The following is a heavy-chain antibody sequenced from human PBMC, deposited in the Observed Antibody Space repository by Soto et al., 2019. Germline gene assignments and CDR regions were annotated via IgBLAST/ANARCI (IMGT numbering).Heavy chain of an antibody. D-gene: IGHD3-10*01. Sequence: QVQLVQSGAEVKKPGASVKVSCKASGYTFTNYAMHWVRQAPGQRLEWMGWINAAIGNTKYSQKFQGSVTITRDTSXXTAYTELRSLRSEDTAVYYCARRNVYGSGSYSFDYWGQGTLVTVSS. J-gene: IGHJ4*02. V-gene: IGHV1-3*01. CDR2: INAAIGNT. CDR1: GYTFTNYA. CDR3: ARRNVYGSGSYSFDY.